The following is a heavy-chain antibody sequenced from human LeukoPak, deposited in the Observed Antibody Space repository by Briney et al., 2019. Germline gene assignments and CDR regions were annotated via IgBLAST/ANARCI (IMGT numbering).Heavy chain of an antibody. V-gene: IGHV3-66*01. Sequence: GGSLRLSCAASGFTVSSTYMSWVCQAPGKGLEWVSVFYSADTTYYANSVKGRFTISRDNSKNMLYLQMNSLRAEDTAVYYCARRLLTGYYEFWGQGTLVTVSS. J-gene: IGHJ4*02. CDR2: FYSADTT. CDR1: GFTVSSTY. D-gene: IGHD3-9*01. CDR3: ARRLLTGYYEF.